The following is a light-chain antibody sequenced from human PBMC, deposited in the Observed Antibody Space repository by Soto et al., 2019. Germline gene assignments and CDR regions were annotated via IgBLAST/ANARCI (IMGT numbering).Light chain of an antibody. J-gene: IGKJ4*01. Sequence: EIVMTQSTATLSVSPGERATLSCRASQSVSSNLAWYQQKPGQAPRLLIYGAFTRATGIPARFSGSGSGTEFTLIISSLQSEDFAVYYCQQYNNWPITVGGGTKVEIK. CDR3: QQYNNWPIT. V-gene: IGKV3-15*01. CDR1: QSVSSN. CDR2: GAF.